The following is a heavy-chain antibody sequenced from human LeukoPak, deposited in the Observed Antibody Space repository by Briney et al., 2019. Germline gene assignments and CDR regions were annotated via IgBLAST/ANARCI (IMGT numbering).Heavy chain of an antibody. J-gene: IGHJ5*02. V-gene: IGHV5-51*01. D-gene: IGHD2/OR15-2a*01. CDR2: IYPGDSDT. Sequence: GESLKISCQGLGYTFTNYWIVWVRQMPGKGLEWMGIIYPGDSDTRYSPSFQGQVTISADKSINTAYLQWSSLKASDTAIYYCARRAVVIDWFDPWGQGTLVSVSS. CDR1: GYTFTNYW. CDR3: ARRAVVIDWFDP.